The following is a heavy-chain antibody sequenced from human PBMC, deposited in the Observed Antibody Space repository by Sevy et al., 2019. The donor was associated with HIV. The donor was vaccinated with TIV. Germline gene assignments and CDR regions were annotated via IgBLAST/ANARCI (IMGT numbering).Heavy chain of an antibody. CDR3: ALGTIFEPNYFDP. CDR1: GNTFTAYY. V-gene: IGHV1-2*02. Sequence: ASVKVSCRASGNTFTAYYVHWVRQAPGQGLEWMGWINPNGGATKYAQKFQGRVTMTRDTSFSAVYMDLSRLTSADTAVYYCALGTIFEPNYFDPWGQGTLVTVSS. D-gene: IGHD3-3*01. J-gene: IGHJ5*02. CDR2: INPNGGAT.